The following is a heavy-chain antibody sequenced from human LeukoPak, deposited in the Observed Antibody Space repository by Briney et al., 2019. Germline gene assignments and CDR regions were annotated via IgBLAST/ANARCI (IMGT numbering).Heavy chain of an antibody. V-gene: IGHV4-59*08. J-gene: IGHJ2*01. CDR1: GGSISGYY. CDR2: IYYSGST. D-gene: IGHD2-2*01. CDR3: ARLDAIRWYFDL. Sequence: SETLSLTCTVSGGSISGYYWSWIRQPPGKGLEWIGYIYYSGSTNYNPSLKSRVTISVDTSKNQFSLKLSSVTAADTAVYYCARLDAIRWYFDLWGRGTLVTVSS.